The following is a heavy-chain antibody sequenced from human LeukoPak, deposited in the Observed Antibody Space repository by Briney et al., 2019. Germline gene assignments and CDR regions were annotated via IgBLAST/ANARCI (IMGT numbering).Heavy chain of an antibody. CDR3: ARDGLYSGSYFGADAFDI. D-gene: IGHD1-26*01. Sequence: GASVKVSCKASGYTFTGYYMHWVRQAPGQGLEWMGGIIPIFGTANYAQKFQGRVTITADKSTSTAYMELSSLRSEDTAVYYCARDGLYSGSYFGADAFDIWGQGTMVTVSS. J-gene: IGHJ3*02. V-gene: IGHV1-69*06. CDR2: IIPIFGTA. CDR1: GYTFTGYY.